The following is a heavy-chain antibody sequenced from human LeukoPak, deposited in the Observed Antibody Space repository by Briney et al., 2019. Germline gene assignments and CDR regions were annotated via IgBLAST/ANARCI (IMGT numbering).Heavy chain of an antibody. CDR3: ARDDYYDSSGYVY. D-gene: IGHD3-22*01. CDR2: INSDGSST. Sequence: GGSLRLSCAASGFTFSSYEMNWVRQAPGKGLVWVSRINSDGSSTTYAESVKGRFTISRDNAKNTLYLQMNSLRTEDTAVYYCARDDYYDSSGYVYWGQGTLVTVSS. CDR1: GFTFSSYE. V-gene: IGHV3-74*01. J-gene: IGHJ4*02.